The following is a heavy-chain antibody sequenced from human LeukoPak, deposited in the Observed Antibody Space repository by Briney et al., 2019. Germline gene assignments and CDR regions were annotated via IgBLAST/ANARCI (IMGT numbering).Heavy chain of an antibody. Sequence: PGGSLRLFCAASGFTFSSYGMHWVRQAPGKGLEWVAVIWYDGSNKYYADSVKGRFTISRDNSKNTLYLQMNSLRAEDTAVYYCARDSGQLAFDYWGQGTLVTVSS. J-gene: IGHJ4*02. CDR1: GFTFSSYG. D-gene: IGHD6-6*01. V-gene: IGHV3-33*01. CDR3: ARDSGQLAFDY. CDR2: IWYDGSNK.